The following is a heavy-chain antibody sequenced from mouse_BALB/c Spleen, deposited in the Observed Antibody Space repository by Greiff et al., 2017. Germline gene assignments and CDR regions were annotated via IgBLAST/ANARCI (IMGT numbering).Heavy chain of an antibody. V-gene: IGHV1S135*01. CDR3: AREEESDGYYGDWYFDV. J-gene: IGHJ1*01. CDR1: GYSFTDYN. D-gene: IGHD2-3*01. Sequence: LVESGPELVKPGASVKVSCKASGYSFTDYNMYWVKQSHGKSLEWIGYIDPYNGGTSYNQKFKGKATLTVDKSSSTAFMHLNSLTSEDSAVYYCAREEESDGYYGDWYFDVWGAGTTVTVSS. CDR2: IDPYNGGT.